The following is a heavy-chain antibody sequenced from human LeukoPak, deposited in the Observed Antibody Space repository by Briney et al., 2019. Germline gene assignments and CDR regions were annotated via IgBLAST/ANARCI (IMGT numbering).Heavy chain of an antibody. CDR2: IYYSGST. CDR3: ARHRYYYDSSGYYYQP. J-gene: IGHJ5*02. Sequence: SETLSLTCTVFGASISSYYWSWIRQPPGKGLEWIGYIYYSGSTNYNPSLKSRVTISVDTSKNQFSLRLSSVTAADTAVYYCARHRYYYDSSGYYYQPWGQGTLVTVSS. V-gene: IGHV4-59*01. D-gene: IGHD3-22*01. CDR1: GASISSYY.